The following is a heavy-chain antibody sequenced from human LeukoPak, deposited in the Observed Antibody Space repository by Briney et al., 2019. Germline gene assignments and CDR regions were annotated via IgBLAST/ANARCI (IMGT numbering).Heavy chain of an antibody. D-gene: IGHD6-19*01. V-gene: IGHV1-69*13. J-gene: IGHJ5*02. Sequence: SVKVSCKASGGTFSSYAISWVRQAPGQGLEWMGGIIPIFGTANYAQKFQGRVTITADESTSTAYMELSSLRSEDTAVYYCARGDSSGWYGGNWFDPWGQGTLVTVSS. CDR3: ARGDSSGWYGGNWFDP. CDR2: IIPIFGTA. CDR1: GGTFSSYA.